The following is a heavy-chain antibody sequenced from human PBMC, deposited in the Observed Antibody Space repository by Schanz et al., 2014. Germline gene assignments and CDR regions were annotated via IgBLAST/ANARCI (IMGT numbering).Heavy chain of an antibody. J-gene: IGHJ5*02. V-gene: IGHV1-46*01. CDR2: INPIGGST. CDR1: GYTFTNFF. Sequence: QVHLVQSGAEVHKPGASLKISCKASGYTFTNFFLHWVRQAPGQGLEWMGIINPIGGSTTYAQKFQGRVTITADKSTTTAYMELNSLNSDDTAVYYCATLDYADSVSWGQGTLVTVSS. D-gene: IGHD4-17*01. CDR3: ATLDYADSVS.